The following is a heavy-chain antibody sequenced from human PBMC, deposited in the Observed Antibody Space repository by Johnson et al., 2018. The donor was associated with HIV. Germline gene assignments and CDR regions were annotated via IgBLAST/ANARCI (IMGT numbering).Heavy chain of an antibody. J-gene: IGHJ3*02. Sequence: QVQLVESGGGVVQPGGSLRLSCAASGITFSSYGMHWVRQAPGRGLEWVAFIRYDGSNKYYADSVKGRFTISRDNSKNTLYLQMNSLRAEDTAVYYCAKDGCRLRTDAFDIWGQGTMVTVSS. CDR2: IRYDGSNK. D-gene: IGHD2-8*01. V-gene: IGHV3-30*02. CDR3: AKDGCRLRTDAFDI. CDR1: GITFSSYG.